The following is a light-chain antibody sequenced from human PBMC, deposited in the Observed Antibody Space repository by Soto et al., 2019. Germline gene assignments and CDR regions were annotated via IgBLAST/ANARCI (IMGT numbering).Light chain of an antibody. CDR1: QSVSSSY. V-gene: IGKV3D-20*02. CDR3: QQRSNWPGFT. J-gene: IGKJ3*01. Sequence: EIVLTQSPGTLSLSPVERATLSCRASQSVSSSYLAWYQQKPGQAPRLLIYGASSRATGIPDRFSGSGSGTDFTLTISRLEPEDFAVYYCQQRSNWPGFTFGPGTKVDIK. CDR2: GAS.